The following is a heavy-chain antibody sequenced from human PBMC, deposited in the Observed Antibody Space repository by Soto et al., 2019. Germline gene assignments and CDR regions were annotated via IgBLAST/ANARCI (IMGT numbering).Heavy chain of an antibody. Sequence: TTETLSLTCTVSGGSLSSGGYYWSWIRQHPGKGLECIGYIYYSGSTYYNPSLKSRVTISVDTSKNQFSLKLSSVTAADTAVYYFAREGAWLNITMVRAVIIYWGQGTMVTVSS. CDR2: IYYSGST. V-gene: IGHV4-31*03. J-gene: IGHJ4*02. CDR3: AREGAWLNITMVRAVIIY. CDR1: GGSLSSGGYY. D-gene: IGHD3-10*01.